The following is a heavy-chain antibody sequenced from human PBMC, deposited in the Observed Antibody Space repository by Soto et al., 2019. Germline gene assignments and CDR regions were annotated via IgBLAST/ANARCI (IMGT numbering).Heavy chain of an antibody. J-gene: IGHJ4*02. Sequence: PGGSLRLSCAASGFTFSSYGMHWVRQAPGKGLEWVAVISCDGSNKYYADSVKGRFTISRDNSKNTLYLQMNSLRAEDTAVYYCAHNSFGYYDSSGYADYWGQGTLVTVSS. CDR2: ISCDGSNK. CDR1: GFTFSSYG. V-gene: IGHV3-30*03. CDR3: AHNSFGYYDSSGYADY. D-gene: IGHD3-22*01.